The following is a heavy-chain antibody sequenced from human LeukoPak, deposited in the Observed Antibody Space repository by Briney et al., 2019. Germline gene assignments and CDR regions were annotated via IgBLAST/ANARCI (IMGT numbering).Heavy chain of an antibody. CDR1: GFTFSSYA. V-gene: IGHV3-48*01. J-gene: IGHJ4*02. CDR2: ISSSSSTR. Sequence: GGSLRLSCAASGFTFSSYAMSWVGQAPGKGLEWVSYISSSSSTRYYADSVKGRFTISRDNAKTSLYLKMNSLRAEDTAVYYCARDHSYRYYDFWSGYYPPLFDYWRQGTLVTVSS. CDR3: ARDHSYRYYDFWSGYYPPLFDY. D-gene: IGHD3-3*01.